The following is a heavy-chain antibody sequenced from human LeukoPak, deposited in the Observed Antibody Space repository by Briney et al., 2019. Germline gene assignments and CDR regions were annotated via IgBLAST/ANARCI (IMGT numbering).Heavy chain of an antibody. Sequence: SETLSLTCTVSGGSISSYYWSRVRQPPGKGLEWIGHISYTGSTNYNPSLKSRVTISIDTSKNQFSLKLSSVTAADTAVYYCARRGYSYETYYFDYWGQGALVTVSS. CDR2: ISYTGST. J-gene: IGHJ4*02. V-gene: IGHV4-59*08. D-gene: IGHD5-18*01. CDR3: ARRGYSYETYYFDY. CDR1: GGSISSYY.